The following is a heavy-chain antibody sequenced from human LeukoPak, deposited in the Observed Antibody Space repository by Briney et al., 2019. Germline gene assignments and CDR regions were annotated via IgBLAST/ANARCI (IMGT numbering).Heavy chain of an antibody. CDR3: AKDRGWVVPAAFDY. D-gene: IGHD2-2*01. CDR2: IRYDGSNK. Sequence: GGSLRLSCAASGFTFSSYGMHWVRQAPGKGLEWVAFIRYDGSNKYYADSVKGRFTISRDNSKNTLYLQMNSLRAEDAAVYYRAKDRGWVVPAAFDYWGQGALVTVSS. J-gene: IGHJ4*02. CDR1: GFTFSSYG. V-gene: IGHV3-30*02.